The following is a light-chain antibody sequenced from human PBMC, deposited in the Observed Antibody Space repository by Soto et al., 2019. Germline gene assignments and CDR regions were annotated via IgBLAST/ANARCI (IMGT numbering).Light chain of an antibody. V-gene: IGLV2-14*01. Sequence: QSVLTQPASVSGSPGQSITISCTGTSSDVGAYNYVSWYQQHPGKAPKLIIYNVSNRSSGVSNRFSGSKSANTASLTIFGLQAEDEADYYCSSFTDRTTVLFGGGTQLTVL. CDR3: SSFTDRTTVL. CDR2: NVS. CDR1: SSDVGAYNY. J-gene: IGLJ2*01.